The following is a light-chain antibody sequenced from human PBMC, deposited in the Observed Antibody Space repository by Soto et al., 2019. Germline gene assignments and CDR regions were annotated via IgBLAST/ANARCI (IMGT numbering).Light chain of an antibody. Sequence: QSVLTQPPSVSGAPGQRVIISCTGSSSNIGAGYDVHWYQQRPGTAPKLLIFGNNNRPSGVPDRFSGSKSGTSASLAINGLQAEDEGDYYCQSYDSTLSDRYVFGTGTKVTVL. CDR1: SSNIGAGYD. V-gene: IGLV1-40*01. CDR2: GNN. J-gene: IGLJ1*01. CDR3: QSYDSTLSDRYV.